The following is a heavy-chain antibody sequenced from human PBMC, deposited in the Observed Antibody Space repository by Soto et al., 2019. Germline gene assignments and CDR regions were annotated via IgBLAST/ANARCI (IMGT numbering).Heavy chain of an antibody. CDR1: QFTFRSYG. J-gene: IGHJ6*02. CDR2: IKSKTDGGTT. Sequence: GGSLRLSCATSQFTFRSYGMHWVRQAPGKGLQWVGRIKSKTDGGTTDYAAPVKGRFTISRDDSKNTLYLQMNSLKTEDTAVYYCTTDSGPYYYYYGMDVWGQGTTVTVSS. V-gene: IGHV3-15*01. CDR3: TTDSGPYYYYYGMDV.